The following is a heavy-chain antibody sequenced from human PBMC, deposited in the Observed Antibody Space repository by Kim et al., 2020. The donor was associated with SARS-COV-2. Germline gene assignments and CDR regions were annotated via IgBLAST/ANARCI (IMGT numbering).Heavy chain of an antibody. J-gene: IGHJ6*02. CDR3: AREGVSSWYHYYYYYGMDV. Sequence: GGSLRLSCAASGFTFSSYWMSWVRQAPGKGLEWVANIKQDGSEKYYVDSVKGRFTISRDNAKNSLYLQMNSLRAEDTAVYYCAREGVSSWYHYYYYYGMDVWGQGTTVTVSS. CDR1: GFTFSSYW. D-gene: IGHD6-13*01. V-gene: IGHV3-7*01. CDR2: IKQDGSEK.